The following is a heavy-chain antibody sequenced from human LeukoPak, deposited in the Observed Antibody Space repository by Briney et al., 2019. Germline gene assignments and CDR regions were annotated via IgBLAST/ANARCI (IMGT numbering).Heavy chain of an antibody. Sequence: GGSLRLSCAASGFTFSSYETNWVRQAPGKGLEWVSYISSSGSTIYYADSVKGRFTISRDNAKNSLYLQMNSLRAEDTAVYYCARGGSGYDYLDYWGQGTLVTVSP. V-gene: IGHV3-48*03. CDR1: GFTFSSYE. CDR3: ARGGSGYDYLDY. CDR2: ISSSGSTI. D-gene: IGHD5-12*01. J-gene: IGHJ4*02.